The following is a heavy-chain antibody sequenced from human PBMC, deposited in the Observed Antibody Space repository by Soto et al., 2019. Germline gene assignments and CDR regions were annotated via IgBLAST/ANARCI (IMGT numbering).Heavy chain of an antibody. Sequence: PSETLSLTCTVSGGSISSYYWSWIRQPPGKGLEWIGYIYYSGSTNYNPSLKSRVTISVDTSKNQFSLMLSSVTAADTAVYYCARLGGFDAFDIWGPGTMVTVS. D-gene: IGHD1-26*01. CDR1: GGSISSYY. CDR3: ARLGGFDAFDI. V-gene: IGHV4-59*08. J-gene: IGHJ3*02. CDR2: IYYSGST.